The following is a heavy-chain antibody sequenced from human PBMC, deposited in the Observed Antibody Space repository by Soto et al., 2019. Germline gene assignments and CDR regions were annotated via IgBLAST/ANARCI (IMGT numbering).Heavy chain of an antibody. Sequence: ASVKVSCKASGYTFTSYAMHWVRQAPGQRLEWMGWINAGNGNTKYSQKFLGRVTITRDTSASTAYMELSSLRSEDTAVYYCARDRRARYCSSTSCYGDYYYYYYMDVWGKGTTVTVSS. CDR1: GYTFTSYA. CDR2: INAGNGNT. D-gene: IGHD2-2*01. CDR3: ARDRRARYCSSTSCYGDYYYYYYMDV. V-gene: IGHV1-3*01. J-gene: IGHJ6*03.